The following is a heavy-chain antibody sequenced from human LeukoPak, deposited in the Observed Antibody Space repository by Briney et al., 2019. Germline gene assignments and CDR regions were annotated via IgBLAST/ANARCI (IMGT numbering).Heavy chain of an antibody. CDR1: GHTFTSYD. V-gene: IGHV1-8*01. J-gene: IGHJ6*03. D-gene: IGHD3-9*01. CDR2: MNPNSGNT. CDR3: ARGNRAYYDILTGYYYMDV. Sequence: GASVKVSCKASGHTFTSYDINWVRQATGQGLEWMGWMNPNSGNTGYAQKFQGRVTMTRNTSISTAYMELSSLRSEDTAVYYCARGNRAYYDILTGYYYMDVWGKGTTVTVSS.